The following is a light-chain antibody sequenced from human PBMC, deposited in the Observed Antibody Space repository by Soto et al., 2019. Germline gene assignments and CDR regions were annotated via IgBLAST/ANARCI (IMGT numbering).Light chain of an antibody. V-gene: IGLV2-14*03. J-gene: IGLJ1*01. CDR2: EVI. Sequence: QPVLTQPGSVSGSPGQPITFSCSGTSSDIGAHNFVSWYQQHPGKAPKLIIYEVINRPSGVSDRFSGSKSGNTASLTISGLQSEDEADYYCNSYTTSNTFVFGSGTKVTVL. CDR1: SSDIGAHNF. CDR3: NSYTTSNTFV.